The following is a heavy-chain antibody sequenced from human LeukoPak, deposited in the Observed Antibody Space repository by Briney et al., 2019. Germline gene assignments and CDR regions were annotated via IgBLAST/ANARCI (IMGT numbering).Heavy chain of an antibody. CDR3: ARDFVVVPAA. V-gene: IGHV3-23*01. D-gene: IGHD2-2*01. Sequence: TGGSLRLSCAASGFTFNIYAMRWGRQAPGKGLEWVSAIFGHSDNTYYADYVKGRFTIYRDNSHNAVFLQMHSLAAEDTGVYYCARDFVVVPAAWGQGTLVTVSS. J-gene: IGHJ4*02. CDR1: GFTFNIYA. CDR2: IFGHSDNT.